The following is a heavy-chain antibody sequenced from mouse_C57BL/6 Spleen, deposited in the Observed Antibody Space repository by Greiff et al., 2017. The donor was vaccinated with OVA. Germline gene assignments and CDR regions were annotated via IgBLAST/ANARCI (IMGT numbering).Heavy chain of an antibody. D-gene: IGHD1-1*01. Sequence: EVKVEESGEGLVKPGGSLKLSCAASGFTFSSYAMSWVRQTPEKRLEWVAYISSGGDYIYYADTVKGRFTISRDNARNTLYLQMSSLKSEDTAMYYCTRSPTIVAKDAMDYWGQGTSVTVSS. V-gene: IGHV5-9-1*02. CDR3: TRSPTIVAKDAMDY. J-gene: IGHJ4*01. CDR2: ISSGGDYI. CDR1: GFTFSSYA.